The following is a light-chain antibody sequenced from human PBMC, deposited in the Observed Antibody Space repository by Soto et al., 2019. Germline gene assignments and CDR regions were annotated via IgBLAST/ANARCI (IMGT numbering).Light chain of an antibody. CDR3: AAWDDRLSAWV. Sequence: QAVVTQAPSASATPGQRVIISCSGSSSDVGRNYVHGYQHFPGTAPKLLIYRNDERPSGVPDRFSGSKSGTSASLAISGLRSEDEDDYYCAAWDDRLSAWVFGGGTTVNVL. CDR2: RND. CDR1: SSDVGRNY. J-gene: IGLJ3*02. V-gene: IGLV1-47*01.